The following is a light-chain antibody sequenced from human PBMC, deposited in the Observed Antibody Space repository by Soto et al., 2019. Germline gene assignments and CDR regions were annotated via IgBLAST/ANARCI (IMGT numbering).Light chain of an antibody. V-gene: IGKV3D-15*01. CDR2: DAS. CDR1: QDVTTN. J-gene: IGKJ1*01. CDR3: QQYNSYSRT. Sequence: EITMTQFPGILSASPGEGVTLSCRAAQDVTTNFAWYQQKRGQAPRLLIYDASHRATGIPARFSGSGSGTEFTLTISSLQPDDFATYYCQQYNSYSRTFGQGTKGGYQ.